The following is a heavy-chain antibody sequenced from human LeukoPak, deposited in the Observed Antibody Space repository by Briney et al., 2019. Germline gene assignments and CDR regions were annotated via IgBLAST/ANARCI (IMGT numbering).Heavy chain of an antibody. CDR3: ARDYYDSSGYYYFDY. CDR1: GFTFSDYY. CDR2: ISDSGSTI. D-gene: IGHD3-22*01. J-gene: IGHJ4*02. V-gene: IGHV3-11*04. Sequence: GGSLRLSCAASGFTFSDYYMSWIRQAPGKGLEWVSYISDSGSTIYYADSVKGRFTISRDNAKYSLYLQMNSLRAEDTAVYYCARDYYDSSGYYYFDYWGQGTLVTVSS.